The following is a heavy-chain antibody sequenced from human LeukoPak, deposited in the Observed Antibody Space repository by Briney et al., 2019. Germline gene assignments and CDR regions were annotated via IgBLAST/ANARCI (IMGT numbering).Heavy chain of an antibody. CDR1: GFTFSSYA. D-gene: IGHD3-10*01. J-gene: IGHJ3*02. Sequence: GGSLRLSCAASGFTFSSYAMHWVRQAPGKGLEWVAFIRYDGSNKSYADSVKGRFTISRDNSKNTLYLQMNSLRAEDTAVYYCAKDLYFYGSGSPWGAFDIWGQGTMVTVSS. CDR2: IRYDGSNK. V-gene: IGHV3-30*02. CDR3: AKDLYFYGSGSPWGAFDI.